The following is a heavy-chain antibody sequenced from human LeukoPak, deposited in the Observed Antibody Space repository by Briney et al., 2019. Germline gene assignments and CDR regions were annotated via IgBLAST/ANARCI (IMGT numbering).Heavy chain of an antibody. CDR1: GYTFTGYY. V-gene: IGHV1-2*02. D-gene: IGHD2-2*01. CDR3: ARRALGVPAAYGGMDYYYYMDV. J-gene: IGHJ6*03. CDR2: INPNSGGT. Sequence: ASVKVSCKASGYTFTGYYMHWVRQAPGQGLEWMGWINPNSGGTNYAQKFQGRVTMTRDTSISTAYMELSRLRSDDTAVYYCARRALGVPAAYGGMDYYYYMDVWGKGTTVTISS.